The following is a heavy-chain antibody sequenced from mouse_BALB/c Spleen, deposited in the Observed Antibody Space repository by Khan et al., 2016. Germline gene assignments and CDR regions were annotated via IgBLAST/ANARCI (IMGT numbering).Heavy chain of an antibody. CDR1: GYSITSGYY. J-gene: IGHJ4*01. Sequence: EVQLQEPGPGLVKPSQSLSLTCSVTGYSITSGYYWNWIRQFPGNKLEWMGYISYDGSNNYNPSLKNRISITRATSKHQFFLKLKSVTTEDTATYYCAIYYYGSSYYYYAMDYWGQGTSVTVSS. V-gene: IGHV3-6*02. CDR2: ISYDGSN. D-gene: IGHD1-1*01. CDR3: AIYYYGSSYYYYAMDY.